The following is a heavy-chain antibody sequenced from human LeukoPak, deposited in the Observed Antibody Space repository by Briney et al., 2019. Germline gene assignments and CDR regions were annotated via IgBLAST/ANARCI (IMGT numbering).Heavy chain of an antibody. V-gene: IGHV3-23*01. CDR1: GFTFSCYA. J-gene: IGHJ4*02. CDR2: ISGSGGST. D-gene: IGHD3-22*01. CDR3: AKGSGYYYDSSGYYYDAY. Sequence: PGGSLRLSCAASGFTFSCYAMSWVRQAPGKGLEWVSAISGSGGSTYYADSVKGRFTISRDNSKNTLYLQMNSLRAEDTAVYYCAKGSGYYYDSSGYYYDAYWGQGTLVTVSS.